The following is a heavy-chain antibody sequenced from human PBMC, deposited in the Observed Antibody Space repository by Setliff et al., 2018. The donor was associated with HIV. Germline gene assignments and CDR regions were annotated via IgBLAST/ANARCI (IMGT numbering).Heavy chain of an antibody. CDR2: IYYSGSI. D-gene: IGHD3-22*01. J-gene: IGHJ3*02. CDR1: GGSISSSSYY. V-gene: IGHV4-39*07. Sequence: SSETLSLTCTVSGGSISSSSYYWGWIRQPPGKGLEWIGYIYYSGSIYYNPSLKSRVTISVDTSKNQFSLKLSSVTAADTAVYYCARDYYDSIGAFDIWGQGTMVTVSS. CDR3: ARDYYDSIGAFDI.